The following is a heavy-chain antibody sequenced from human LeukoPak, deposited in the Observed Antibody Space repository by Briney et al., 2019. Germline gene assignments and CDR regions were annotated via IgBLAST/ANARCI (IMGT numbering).Heavy chain of an antibody. J-gene: IGHJ4*02. D-gene: IGHD3-10*01. CDR1: GFXFSTYW. V-gene: IGHV3-74*03. CDR3: ARVGGRGSIGGDC. CDR2: IKSDGSAT. Sequence: GGSLRLSCAASGFXFSTYWMHWVRQAPGKGLVWVSRIKSDGSATTYADFVKGRFTVSRDNAKNTLYLQMNSLRAEDTAMYFCARVGGRGSIGGDCWGQGTLVTVSS.